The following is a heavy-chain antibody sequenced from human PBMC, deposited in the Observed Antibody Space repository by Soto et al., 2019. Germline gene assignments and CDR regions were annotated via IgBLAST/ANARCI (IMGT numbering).Heavy chain of an antibody. D-gene: IGHD3-22*01. CDR2: IYYSGST. J-gene: IGHJ3*02. Sequence: SETLSLTCTVSGGSISSGGYYWSWIRQHPGKGLEWIGYIYYSGSTYYNPSLKSRVTISVDTSKNQFSLKLSSVTAADTAVYYCARERARQPYVDSSGLDDAFDIWGQGTMVTVSS. V-gene: IGHV4-31*03. CDR3: ARERARQPYVDSSGLDDAFDI. CDR1: GGSISSGGYY.